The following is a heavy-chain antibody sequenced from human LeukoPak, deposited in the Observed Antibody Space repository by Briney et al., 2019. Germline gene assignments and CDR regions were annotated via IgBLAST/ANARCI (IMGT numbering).Heavy chain of an antibody. V-gene: IGHV4-59*01. J-gene: IGHJ4*02. CDR1: GGSISSYY. CDR2: IYYSGST. CDR3: ARGPRGYSYGPPDY. D-gene: IGHD5-18*01. Sequence: SETLSLTCTVSGGSISSYYWSWIRQPPGKGLEWIGYIYYSGSTNHNPSLKSRVTISVDTSKNQFSLKLSSVTAADTAVYYCARGPRGYSYGPPDYWGQGTLVTVSS.